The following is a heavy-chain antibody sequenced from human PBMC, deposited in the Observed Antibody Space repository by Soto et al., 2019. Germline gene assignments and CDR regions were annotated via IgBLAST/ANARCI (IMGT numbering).Heavy chain of an antibody. D-gene: IGHD3-10*01. Sequence: EVQLLESGGGLVQPGGSLRLSCAASGFTFSSYAMSWVRQAPGKGLEWVSAISGSGGSTYYADSVKGRFTISRDNSKNTLYLQMNSLRAEDTAVYYCAKIRLNAGKKDHYYYYYGMDVWGQGTTVTVSS. CDR1: GFTFSSYA. V-gene: IGHV3-23*01. CDR2: ISGSGGST. J-gene: IGHJ6*02. CDR3: AKIRLNAGKKDHYYYYYGMDV.